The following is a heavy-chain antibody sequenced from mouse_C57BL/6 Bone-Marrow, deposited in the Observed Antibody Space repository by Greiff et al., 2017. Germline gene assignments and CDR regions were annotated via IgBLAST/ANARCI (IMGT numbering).Heavy chain of an antibody. J-gene: IGHJ3*01. CDR1: GYAFTNYL. V-gene: IGHV1-54*01. CDR2: INPGSGGT. CDR3: ARGGTTVG. D-gene: IGHD1-1*01. Sequence: QVQLQQSGAELVRPGTSVKVSCKASGYAFTNYLIEWVKQRPGQGLEWIGVINPGSGGTNYNEKFKGKATLTADKSSSTAYMQLSSLTSEDSAVYFCARGGTTVGWGQGTLVTVSA.